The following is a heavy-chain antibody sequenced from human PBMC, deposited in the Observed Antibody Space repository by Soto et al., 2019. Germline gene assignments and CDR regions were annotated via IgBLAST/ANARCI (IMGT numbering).Heavy chain of an antibody. J-gene: IGHJ6*02. D-gene: IGHD6-19*01. CDR3: ARDSSGWRGSMDV. CDR2: IYSGGST. CDR1: GFTVSSNY. V-gene: IGHV3-53*01. Sequence: GGSLRLSCAASGFTVSSNYMSWVRQAPGKGLEWVSVIYSGGSTYYADSVKGRFTISRDNSKNTLYLQMNSLRAEDTAVYYCARDSSGWRGSMDVWGQGTTVTVSS.